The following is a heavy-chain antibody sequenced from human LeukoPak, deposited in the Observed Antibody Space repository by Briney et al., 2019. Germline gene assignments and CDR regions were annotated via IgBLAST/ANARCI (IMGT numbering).Heavy chain of an antibody. CDR3: ARVLERLRWYPRSPFDY. Sequence: SETLSLTCAVYGGSFSGYYWSWIRQPPGNGLEWIGEINHSGSTNYNPSLKSRVTISVDTSKNQFSLKLSSVTAADTAVYYCARVLERLRWYPRSPFDYWGQGTLVTVSS. V-gene: IGHV4-34*01. CDR1: GGSFSGYY. J-gene: IGHJ4*02. CDR2: INHSGST. D-gene: IGHD4-23*01.